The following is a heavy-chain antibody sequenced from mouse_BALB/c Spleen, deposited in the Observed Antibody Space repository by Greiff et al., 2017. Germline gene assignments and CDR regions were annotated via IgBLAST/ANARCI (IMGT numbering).Heavy chain of an antibody. V-gene: IGHV5-17*02. Sequence: EVKLEESGGGLVQPGGSRKLSCAASGFTLSSYGMHWVRQAPEKGLEWVAYISSGSSTIYYADTVKGRFTISRDNTKNTLFLQMTSLSSEDTAMYYCARENYYGGSYNAVVYWGQKASVSVSS. J-gene: IGHJ4*01. CDR1: GFTLSSYG. CDR2: ISSGSSTI. CDR3: ARENYYGGSYNAVVY. D-gene: IGHD1-1*01.